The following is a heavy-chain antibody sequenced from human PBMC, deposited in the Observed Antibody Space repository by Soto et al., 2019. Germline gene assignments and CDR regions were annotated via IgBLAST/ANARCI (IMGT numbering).Heavy chain of an antibody. CDR1: VFSVDTTYC. CDR2: INTNSGDT. D-gene: IGHD3-22*01. CDR3: GSPSSGPSPDVGH. J-gene: IGHJ1*01. V-gene: IGHV1-2*02. Sequence: ASVKVSCKASVFSVDTTYCIHCVRRAPGQGLEWMGSINTNSGDTNYAQNFQGRVTMTRDTSISTAYMEVSSLTSAETAVYYCGSPSSGPSPDVGHWG.